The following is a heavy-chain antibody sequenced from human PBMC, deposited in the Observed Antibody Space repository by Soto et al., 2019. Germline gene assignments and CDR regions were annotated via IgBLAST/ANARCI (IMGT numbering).Heavy chain of an antibody. J-gene: IGHJ4*02. D-gene: IGHD3-16*01. V-gene: IGHV3-48*02. Sequence: EVQLVESGGGLVQPGGYLRLSCVASGFTFDSYAMNWVRQAPGKGLEWISWIGPSSSETEYSDSVQGRFTISRDNAKNLLSLQMNRLKDEDTAVYYCARDHSWAFDYWGQGALVTVTS. CDR3: ARDHSWAFDY. CDR2: IGPSSSET. CDR1: GFTFDSYA.